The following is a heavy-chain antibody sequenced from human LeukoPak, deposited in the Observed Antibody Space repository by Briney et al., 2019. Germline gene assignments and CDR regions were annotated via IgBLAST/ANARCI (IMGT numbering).Heavy chain of an antibody. CDR3: ASGKIGSPEDY. V-gene: IGHV3-7*01. D-gene: IGHD3-10*01. CDR2: IKQDGSEK. Sequence: GGSLRLSCAASGFTFSSYWMSWVRQAPGKGLEWVANIKQDGSEKYYVDSVKGRFTISRDNAKNSPYLQMNSLRAEDTAVYYCASGKIGSPEDYWGQGTLVTVSS. CDR1: GFTFSSYW. J-gene: IGHJ4*02.